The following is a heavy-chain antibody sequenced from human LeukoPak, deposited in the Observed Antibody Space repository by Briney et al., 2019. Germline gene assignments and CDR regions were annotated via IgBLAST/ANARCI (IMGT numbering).Heavy chain of an antibody. CDR3: ARGGYSGPFHFVS. CDR2: IKQDGSEK. CDR1: GFTFSSYW. J-gene: IGHJ4*02. V-gene: IGHV3-7*04. Sequence: GGSLRLSCAASGFTFSSYWMSWVRQAPGKGLEWVANIKQDGSEKYYVDSVKGRFTISRDNAKNSLDLQMNSLRAEDTAVYYCARGGYSGPFHFVSWGLGTLVTVSS. D-gene: IGHD5-12*01.